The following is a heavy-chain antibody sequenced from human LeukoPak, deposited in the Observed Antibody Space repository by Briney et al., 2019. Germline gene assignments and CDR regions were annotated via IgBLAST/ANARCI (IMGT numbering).Heavy chain of an antibody. D-gene: IGHD6-13*01. CDR1: GFTFSTYV. J-gene: IGHJ4*02. CDR2: ISDNGDTT. CDR3: VKDRSSWYYFDY. V-gene: IGHV3-64D*06. Sequence: GGSLRLSCSASGFTFSTYVIHWVRQAPGNGLEYVSGISDNGDTTSYADSVKGRFIISRDNSKNTLFLQMSSLIPEDTAVYYCVKDRSSWYYFDYWGQGALVSVSS.